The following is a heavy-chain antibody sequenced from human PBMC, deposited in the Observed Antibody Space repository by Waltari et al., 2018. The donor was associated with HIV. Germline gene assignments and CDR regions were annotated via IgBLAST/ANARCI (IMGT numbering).Heavy chain of an antibody. J-gene: IGHJ1*01. CDR2: ITWNSGVI. CDR1: GFTFDDFA. CDR3: AKDLSSGDYFLYFQH. V-gene: IGHV3-9*01. Sequence: EVQLVESGGGLVQPGRSLRLSCAASGFTFDDFAMHWVRQAPGKGLEWVSGITWNSGVIAYADSVKGRFTISRDSARNSLYLQMNSLRAEDTALYFCAKDLSSGDYFLYFQHWGQGTQVTVSS. D-gene: IGHD3-22*01.